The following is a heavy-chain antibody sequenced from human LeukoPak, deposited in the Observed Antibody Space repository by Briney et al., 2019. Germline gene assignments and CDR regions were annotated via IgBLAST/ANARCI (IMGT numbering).Heavy chain of an antibody. V-gene: IGHV4-59*08. D-gene: IGHD3-22*01. CDR1: GGSISSYY. CDR2: IYYSGST. CDR3: ATRNYYYDTSGYLG. Sequence: SETLSLTCTVSGGSISSYYWSWIRQPPGKGLEWIGYIYYSGSTNYNPSLKSRVTISVDTSKNQFSLKLSSVTAADTAVYYCATRNYYYDTSGYLGWGQETLVTVSS. J-gene: IGHJ4*02.